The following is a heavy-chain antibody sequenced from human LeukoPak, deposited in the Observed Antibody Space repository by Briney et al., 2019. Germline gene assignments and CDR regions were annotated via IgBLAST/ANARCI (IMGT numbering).Heavy chain of an antibody. D-gene: IGHD3-10*01. Sequence: ASVKVSCKVSGYTLTELSMHWVRQAPGKGLEWMGWIHPRSGETNYAYKFRGRFTMTRDTSISTTYMDLGSLGSDDTAVYYCARDGEYGTGSYYRGCFDYWGQGTLVTVSS. CDR3: ARDGEYGTGSYYRGCFDY. J-gene: IGHJ4*02. V-gene: IGHV1-2*02. CDR2: IHPRSGET. CDR1: GYTLTELS.